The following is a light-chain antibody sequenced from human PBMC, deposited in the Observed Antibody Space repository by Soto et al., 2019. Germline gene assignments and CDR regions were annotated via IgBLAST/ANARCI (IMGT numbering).Light chain of an antibody. CDR2: EVS. CDR1: SSDIGRYNY. Sequence: QSALSQPASVSGSPGQSITISCTGTSSDIGRYNYVSWYQQHPGMAPQLLIYEVSDRPSGVSNRFSGSKSGNTASLTISGLQAEDEADYFCTSYTTTSAVSFGGGTKLT. V-gene: IGLV2-14*01. CDR3: TSYTTTSAVS. J-gene: IGLJ2*01.